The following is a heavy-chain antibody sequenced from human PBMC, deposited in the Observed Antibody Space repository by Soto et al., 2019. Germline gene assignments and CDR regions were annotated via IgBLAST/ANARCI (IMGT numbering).Heavy chain of an antibody. V-gene: IGHV4-59*01. CDR3: ARSGGSGRYYYRGFDP. Sequence: SETLSLTCTVSGGSISSYYLSWIRQPPGKGLEWIGYIYYSGSTNYNPSLESRVTISVDTSKNQFSLKLSSVAAADTDVYYCARSGGSGRYYYRGFDPWGQGTLVTVSS. CDR1: GGSISSYY. D-gene: IGHD3-10*01. CDR2: IYYSGST. J-gene: IGHJ5*02.